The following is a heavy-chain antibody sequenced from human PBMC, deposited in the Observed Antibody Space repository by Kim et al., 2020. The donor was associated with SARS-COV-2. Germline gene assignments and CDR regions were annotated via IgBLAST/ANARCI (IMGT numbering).Heavy chain of an antibody. V-gene: IGHV3-23*01. Sequence: GGSLRLSCAASGFTFSSYAMHWVRQAPGKGLEWVSRISSNGGSTYYADSVKGRFTISRDNAKYTLNLQMNSLRAEDTAVSYCASICRSLHQGTDCWDY. CDR3: ASICRSLHQGTDCWDY. CDR1: GFTFSSYA. D-gene: IGHD2-21*02. J-gene: IGHJ4*01. CDR2: ISSNGGST.